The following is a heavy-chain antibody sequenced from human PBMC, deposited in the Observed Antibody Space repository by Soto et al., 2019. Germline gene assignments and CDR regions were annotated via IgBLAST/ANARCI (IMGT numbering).Heavy chain of an antibody. Sequence: ASETLSLTCTVSGGSISSYYWSWIRQPPGKGLEWIGYIYYSVSTNYNPSLKSRVTISVDTSKNQFSLKLSSVAAADTAVYYCARRWGYSFDYWGQGTLVTVSS. V-gene: IGHV4-59*08. CDR3: ARRWGYSFDY. CDR1: GGSISSYY. D-gene: IGHD7-27*01. J-gene: IGHJ4*02. CDR2: IYYSVST.